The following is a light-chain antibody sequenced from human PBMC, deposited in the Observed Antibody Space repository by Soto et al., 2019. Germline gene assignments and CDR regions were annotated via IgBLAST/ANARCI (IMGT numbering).Light chain of an antibody. CDR1: QSFSSY. CDR3: QQSYSTPRT. Sequence: DIPMTQSPSSLSASVGDRVTITCRASQSFSSYLNWYQQKPGKAPKLLIYAASSLQSGVPSRFSGSGSGTDFTLTISSLQPEDFATYYCQQSYSTPRTFGHGTKVDIK. V-gene: IGKV1-39*01. J-gene: IGKJ3*01. CDR2: AAS.